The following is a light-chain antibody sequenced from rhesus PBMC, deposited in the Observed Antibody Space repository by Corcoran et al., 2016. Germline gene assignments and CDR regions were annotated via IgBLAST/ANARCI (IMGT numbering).Light chain of an antibody. V-gene: IGKV1-33*02. CDR3: QQHNSNPYS. Sequence: DIQMTQSPSSLSASVGDRVTITCQASQGISNWLAWYQQTPGKAPTLLIYAASSLQRGVPSRFSGSGSGTEFTLTISSLQPEDFATYYCQQHNSNPYSFGQGTKVEIK. CDR1: QGISNW. CDR2: AAS. J-gene: IGKJ2*01.